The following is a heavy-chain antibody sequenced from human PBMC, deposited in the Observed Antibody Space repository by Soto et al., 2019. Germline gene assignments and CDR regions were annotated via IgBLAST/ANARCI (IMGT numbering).Heavy chain of an antibody. Sequence: QVQLVESGGGVVQPGKSLRLSCIASGFTFSRYGMHWVRQAPGKGLEWVAVMSHDGSNKWYADSVEGRFDVSRDNSKNTLFLEMNSLRAEDTGLYYCVKNSYYETLTGFAYFDYWGQGVPVTVSS. V-gene: IGHV3-30*18. CDR3: VKNSYYETLTGFAYFDY. CDR2: MSHDGSNK. CDR1: GFTFSRYG. J-gene: IGHJ4*02. D-gene: IGHD3-9*01.